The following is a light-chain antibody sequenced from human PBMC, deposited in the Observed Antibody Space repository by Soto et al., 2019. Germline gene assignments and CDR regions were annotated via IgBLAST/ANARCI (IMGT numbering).Light chain of an antibody. CDR2: DSS. CDR1: QNVRTY. CDR3: QQSFFIPRT. Sequence: DVRMTQSPSSLSASVGDRVTITCRASQNVRTYLNWYQHKPGKAPTLLIFDSSDLESGVPARFSGSVSGTDFTLTISSLQSEDFATYYCQQSFFIPRTFGQGTKVEI. J-gene: IGKJ2*01. V-gene: IGKV1-39*01.